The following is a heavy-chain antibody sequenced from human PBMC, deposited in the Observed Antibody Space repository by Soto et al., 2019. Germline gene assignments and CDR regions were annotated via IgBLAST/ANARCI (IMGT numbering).Heavy chain of an antibody. CDR2: IDWDDDK. CDR1: GFSLTTSGMR. Sequence: LVNPKQTLTLTCTFSGFSLTTSGMRVNWIRQPPGKALEWLGRIDWDDDKLYSSSLRTRLSISKDTSKNQVVLTMIDMDPVDTATYYCARMKQLAGIDYWGPGTLVTVSS. D-gene: IGHD1-1*01. J-gene: IGHJ4*02. V-gene: IGHV2-70*04. CDR3: ARMKQLAGIDY.